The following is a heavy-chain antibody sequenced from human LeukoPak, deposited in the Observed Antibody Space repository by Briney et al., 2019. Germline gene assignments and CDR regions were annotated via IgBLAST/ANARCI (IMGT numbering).Heavy chain of an antibody. D-gene: IGHD3-22*01. CDR3: AREGYYYDRSGSHDAFDI. Sequence: PSETLSLTCTVSGGSISSSSYYRSWIRQHPGKGLEWIGYIYYSGSTYYNPSIKSRITISVDTSENLFSRKLSSVTAADTDVYYCAREGYYYDRSGSHDAFDIWGQGTMVTVSA. V-gene: IGHV4-31*03. J-gene: IGHJ3*02. CDR2: IYYSGST. CDR1: GGSISSSSYY.